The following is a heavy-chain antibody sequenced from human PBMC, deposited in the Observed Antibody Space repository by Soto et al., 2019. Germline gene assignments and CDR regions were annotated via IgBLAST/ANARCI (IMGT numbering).Heavy chain of an antibody. CDR1: GGSISSYY. CDR3: ARGGLRRGYSYGYWFDP. D-gene: IGHD5-18*01. J-gene: IGHJ5*02. CDR2: IYYSGST. V-gene: IGHV4-59*12. Sequence: SETLSLTCTVSGGSISSYYWSWIRQPPGKGLEWIGYIYYSGSTDYNPSLKSRVTISVDTSKNQFSLKLSSVTAADTAVYYCARGGLRRGYSYGYWFDPWGQGTLVTVSS.